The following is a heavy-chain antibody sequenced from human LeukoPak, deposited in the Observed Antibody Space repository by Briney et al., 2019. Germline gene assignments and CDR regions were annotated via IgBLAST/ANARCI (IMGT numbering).Heavy chain of an antibody. D-gene: IGHD3-22*01. CDR3: ARDGLRTYYYDSSGSRSAGGYYYMDV. CDR1: GGSIGSYY. V-gene: IGHV4-59*01. J-gene: IGHJ6*03. CDR2: IYYSGST. Sequence: SETLSLTCTVSGGSIGSYYWSWIRQPPGKGLEWIGYIYYSGSTNYNPSLKSRVTISVDTSKNQFSLKLSSVTAADTAVYYCARDGLRTYYYDSSGSRSAGGYYYMDVWGKGTTVTVSS.